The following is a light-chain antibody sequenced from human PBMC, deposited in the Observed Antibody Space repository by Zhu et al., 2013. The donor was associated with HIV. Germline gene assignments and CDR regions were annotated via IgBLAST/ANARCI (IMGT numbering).Light chain of an antibody. CDR3: QSYDSSLSGWEV. CDR2: GNS. CDR1: SSNIGAGYD. V-gene: IGLV1-40*01. J-gene: IGLJ2*01. Sequence: QSVLTQPPSVSGAPGQRVTISCTGSSSNIGAGYDVHWYQQLPGTAPKLLIYGNSNRPSGVPDRFSGSKSGTSASLAITGLQAEDEADYYCQSYDSSLSGWEVFGGGTKADRP.